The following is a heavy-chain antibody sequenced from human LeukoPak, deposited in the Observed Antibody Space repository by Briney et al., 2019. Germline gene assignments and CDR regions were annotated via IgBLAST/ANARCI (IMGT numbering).Heavy chain of an antibody. J-gene: IGHJ4*02. V-gene: IGHV1-18*01. D-gene: IGHD4-23*01. CDR1: GYTFSSYG. CDR2: ISAYTGKT. Sequence: ASVKVSCKASGYTFSSYGISWVRQAPGQGLEWMGWISAYTGKTYYTQKFQGRVTMTTDTSTSTAYMELRSLRSDDTAVYYCARDTYGGNLCYWGQGTLVTVSS. CDR3: ARDTYGGNLCY.